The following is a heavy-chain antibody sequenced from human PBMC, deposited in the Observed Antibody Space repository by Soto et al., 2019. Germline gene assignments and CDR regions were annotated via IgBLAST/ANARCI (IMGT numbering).Heavy chain of an antibody. J-gene: IGHJ4*02. CDR2: ISYAGSNK. D-gene: IGHD6-13*01. CDR1: GFTFSSYG. CDR3: AKEYGSSSLSPDFDY. Sequence: QVQLVESGGGVVQPGRSLRLSCAASGFTFSSYGMHWVRQAPGKGLEWVAVISYAGSNKYYADSVKGRFTISRDNSKNTLYLQMNSLIAEDTAVYYCAKEYGSSSLSPDFDYWGQGTLVTVSS. V-gene: IGHV3-30*18.